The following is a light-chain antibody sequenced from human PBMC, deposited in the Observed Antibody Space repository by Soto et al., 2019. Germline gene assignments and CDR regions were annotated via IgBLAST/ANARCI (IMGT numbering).Light chain of an antibody. J-gene: IGLJ3*02. CDR1: NSNIGTNT. Sequence: QSFLHQPPSACGTPGQRVTISCSGGNSNIGTNTGNWYQHLPGTAPKLLIYNTNQRPAGVPDRFSGAKSGTSASLAISGLRSEDEASYYCATWDDSLSVLFGSGTKLTVL. CDR3: ATWDDSLSVL. V-gene: IGLV1-44*01. CDR2: NTN.